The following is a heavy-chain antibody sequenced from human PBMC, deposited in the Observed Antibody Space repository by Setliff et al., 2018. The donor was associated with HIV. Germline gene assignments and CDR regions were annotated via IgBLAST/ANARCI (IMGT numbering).Heavy chain of an antibody. J-gene: IGHJ4*02. CDR3: ARRSHSVGTSWPFDH. V-gene: IGHV7-4-1*02. Sequence: GASVKVSCKASGYSLTSYSINWVRQAPGQGLEWMGYINTNTGNPTYAQGFTGRFFFSLDTSVSTAYLQISSLEAQDTGVYYCARRSHSVGTSWPFDHWGQGTQVTVSS. CDR1: GYSLTSYS. D-gene: IGHD6-13*01. CDR2: INTNTGNP.